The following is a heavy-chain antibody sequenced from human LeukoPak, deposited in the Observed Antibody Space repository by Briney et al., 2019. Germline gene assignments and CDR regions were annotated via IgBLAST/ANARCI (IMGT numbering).Heavy chain of an antibody. CDR2: IYSGGST. D-gene: IGHD3-22*01. CDR3: AREHQLGSSGYAPAAFDI. CDR1: GFTFSSYA. V-gene: IGHV3-53*01. Sequence: PGGSLRLSCAASGFTFSSYAMSWVRQAPGKGLEWVSVIYSGGSTYYADSVKGRFTISRDNSKNTLYLQMNSLRAEDTAVYYCAREHQLGSSGYAPAAFDIWGQGTMVTVSS. J-gene: IGHJ3*02.